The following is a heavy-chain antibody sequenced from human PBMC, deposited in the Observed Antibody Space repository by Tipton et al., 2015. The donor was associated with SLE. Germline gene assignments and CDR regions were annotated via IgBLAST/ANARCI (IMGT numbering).Heavy chain of an antibody. D-gene: IGHD3-3*01. CDR1: GGSFSGYY. J-gene: IGHJ6*04. CDR2: VFYSGST. CDR3: AREGLRFLHMDV. V-gene: IGHV4-59*01. Sequence: TLSLTCAVYGGSFSGYYWSLIRQTPGKGLEWIGNVFYSGSTHYNPSLKSRVIMSVDTSKNEFSLKVSSVTAADTAVYYCAREGLRFLHMDVWGRGTTVIVSS.